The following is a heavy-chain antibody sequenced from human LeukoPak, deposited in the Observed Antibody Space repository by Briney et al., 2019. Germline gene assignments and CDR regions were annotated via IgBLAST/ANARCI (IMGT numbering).Heavy chain of an antibody. V-gene: IGHV4-34*01. Sequence: SETLSLTCAVYGGSFSGYYWSWIRQPPGKGLEWIGEINHSGSTNYNPSLKSRVTISVDTSKNQFSLKLSSVTAAGTAVYYCARDNYDSSGYYYWGQGTLVTVSS. D-gene: IGHD3-22*01. CDR2: INHSGST. J-gene: IGHJ4*02. CDR1: GGSFSGYY. CDR3: ARDNYDSSGYYY.